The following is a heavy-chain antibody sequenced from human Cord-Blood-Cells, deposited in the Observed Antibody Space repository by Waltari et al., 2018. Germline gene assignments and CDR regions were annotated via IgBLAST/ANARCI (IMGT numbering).Heavy chain of an antibody. J-gene: IGHJ3*02. CDR3: ATTGNYDAFDI. Sequence: EVQLVESGGGLVQLGGSLSLSCAASGSTFSGYWMSWVRQAPGKGLEWVANIKQDGSEKYYVDSVKGRFTISRDNAKNSLYLQMNSLRAEDTAVYYCATTGNYDAFDIWGQGTMVTVSS. D-gene: IGHD1-7*01. CDR2: IKQDGSEK. V-gene: IGHV3-7*01. CDR1: GSTFSGYW.